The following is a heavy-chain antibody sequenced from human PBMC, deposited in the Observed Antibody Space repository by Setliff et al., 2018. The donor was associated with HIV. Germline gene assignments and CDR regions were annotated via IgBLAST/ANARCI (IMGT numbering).Heavy chain of an antibody. CDR1: GDSINTHY. V-gene: IGHV4-59*11. D-gene: IGHD1-26*01. CDR2: ISHSGNT. CDR3: ARSTVGAGASFP. J-gene: IGHJ5*02. Sequence: ETLSLTCTVSGDSINTHYWSWIRQPPGKGLEWIGCISHSGNTNFNPSLNSRVTISLDTSKNQLSLRLTSLTAADTAIYYCARSTVGAGASFPWGRGILVTVSS.